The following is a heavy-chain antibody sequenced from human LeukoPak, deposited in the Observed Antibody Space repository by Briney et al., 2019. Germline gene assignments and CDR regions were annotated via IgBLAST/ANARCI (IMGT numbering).Heavy chain of an antibody. J-gene: IGHJ6*02. CDR1: GYTFTGHY. V-gene: IGHV1-2*02. CDR3: AREGVDIVATVYFYYYAMDV. Sequence: GASVTVSCKASGYTFTGHYMHWVRQAPGKGLEWMGCINPNRGGTNYAQKFQGRVTMTRDTSISAAYMELSRLRSDDTAINYCAREGVDIVATVYFYYYAMDVWGQGTTVTVSS. CDR2: INPNRGGT. D-gene: IGHD5-12*01.